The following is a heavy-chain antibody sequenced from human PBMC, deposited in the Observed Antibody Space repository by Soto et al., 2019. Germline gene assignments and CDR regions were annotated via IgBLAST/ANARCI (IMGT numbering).Heavy chain of an antibody. CDR3: AKELPFTGPIFGVNMDV. CDR2: ISGSGGST. D-gene: IGHD3-3*01. J-gene: IGHJ6*03. CDR1: GFSFSNYA. V-gene: IGHV3-23*01. Sequence: GGSLRLSCAASGFSFSNYAMSWVRQAPGKGLEWVSTISGSGGSTYYADSVKGRFTISRDNSKNTLFLQMSSLRAEDTAVYYCAKELPFTGPIFGVNMDVWGKGTTVTVSS.